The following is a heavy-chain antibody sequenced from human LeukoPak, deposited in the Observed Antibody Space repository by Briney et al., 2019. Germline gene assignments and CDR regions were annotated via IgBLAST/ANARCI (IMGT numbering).Heavy chain of an antibody. CDR2: INWNGGST. J-gene: IGHJ6*02. CDR3: ARSGLGGVVVTAIQHHHYYYYGMDV. D-gene: IGHD2-21*02. CDR1: GFTFDDYG. V-gene: IGHV3-20*04. Sequence: PGGSLRLSCAASGFTFDDYGMSWVRQAPGKGLEWVSGINWNGGSTGYADSVKGRFTISRDNAKNSLYLQMNSLRAEDTALYYCARSGLGGVVVTAIQHHHYYYYGMDVWGQGTTVTVSS.